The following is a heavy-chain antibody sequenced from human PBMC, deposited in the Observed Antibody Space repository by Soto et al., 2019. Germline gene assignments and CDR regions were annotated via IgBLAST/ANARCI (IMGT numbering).Heavy chain of an antibody. CDR2: IKQDGSEK. Sequence: LRLSCAASGFTFSSYWMSWVRQAPGKGLEWVANIKQDGSEKYYVDSVKGRFTISRDNAKNSLYLQMNSLRAEDTAVYYCARGKGKSTLLVVPIYGMDVWGQGTTVTVSS. CDR3: ARGKGKSTLLVVPIYGMDV. CDR1: GFTFSSYW. V-gene: IGHV3-7*01. J-gene: IGHJ6*02. D-gene: IGHD2-15*01.